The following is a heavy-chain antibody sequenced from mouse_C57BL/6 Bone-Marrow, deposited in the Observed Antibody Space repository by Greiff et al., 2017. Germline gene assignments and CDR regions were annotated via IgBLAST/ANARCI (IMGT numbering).Heavy chain of an antibody. D-gene: IGHD1-1*01. Sequence: EVKVVESGGGLVQSGRSLRLSCATSGFTFSDFYMEWVRQAPGKGLEWIAASRNKANDYTTEYSASVKGRFIVSRDTSQSILYLQMNALRAEDTAIYYGARDAYYGSSYGAMDYWGQGTSVTVSS. CDR2: SRNKANDYTT. J-gene: IGHJ4*01. V-gene: IGHV7-1*01. CDR3: ARDAYYGSSYGAMDY. CDR1: GFTFSDFY.